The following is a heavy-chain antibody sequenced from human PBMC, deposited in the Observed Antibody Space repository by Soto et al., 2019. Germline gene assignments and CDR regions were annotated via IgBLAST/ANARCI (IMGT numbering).Heavy chain of an antibody. CDR3: ARSQGSSTSLEIYYYYYYGMDV. Sequence: QVQLVQSGAEVKKPGSSVKVSCKASGGTFGSYAISWVRQAPGQGLEWMGGIIPIPGTANYAQEFQGRVTIAADESTSTAYMELSSPRSEDTAVYYCARSQGSSTSLEIYYYYYYGMDVWGQGTTVTVSS. V-gene: IGHV1-69*01. D-gene: IGHD2-2*01. CDR1: GGTFGSYA. CDR2: IIPIPGTA. J-gene: IGHJ6*02.